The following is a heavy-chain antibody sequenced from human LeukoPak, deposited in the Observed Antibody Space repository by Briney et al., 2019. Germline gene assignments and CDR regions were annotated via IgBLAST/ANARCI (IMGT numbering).Heavy chain of an antibody. Sequence: GGSLRLSCAASGFTFSSYWMSWVRQAPGKGLEWVANIKQDGSEKYYVDSVKGRFTISRDNAKNSLYLQMNSLRAEDTAVYYCARYYYDSSGYYPYYFDYWGQGTLVTVS. J-gene: IGHJ4*02. CDR1: GFTFSSYW. CDR3: ARYYYDSSGYYPYYFDY. D-gene: IGHD3-22*01. V-gene: IGHV3-7*01. CDR2: IKQDGSEK.